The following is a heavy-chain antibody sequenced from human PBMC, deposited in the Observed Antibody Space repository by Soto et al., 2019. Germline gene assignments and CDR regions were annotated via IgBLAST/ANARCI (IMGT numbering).Heavy chain of an antibody. CDR3: ARDRRSIAARFDY. CDR1: GYSFTSYG. V-gene: IGHV1-18*01. Sequence: QVQLVQSGAEVKEPGASVKVSCKASGYSFTSYGLSWVRQAPGLGLEWMGWISAYNGNTNYAHKFQGRVTMTTDTSTSTAYMELRSLRSDDTAVYFCARDRRSIAARFDYWGQGTLVTVSP. D-gene: IGHD6-6*01. J-gene: IGHJ4*02. CDR2: ISAYNGNT.